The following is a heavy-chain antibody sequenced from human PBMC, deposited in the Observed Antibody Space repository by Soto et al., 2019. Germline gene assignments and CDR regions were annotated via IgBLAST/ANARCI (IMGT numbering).Heavy chain of an antibody. CDR1: GFSFGSYG. J-gene: IGHJ4*02. V-gene: IGHV3-15*07. CDR3: TADHWS. Sequence: VQLVETGGGVVQPGRSLRLSCGASGFSFGSYGMHWVRQAPGKGLEWVARINRKIDGETTDYAAPVEGRFTIARDDSKNTLYLQMSSLKIEDTAVYFCTADHWSWGQGTLVTVSS. CDR2: INRKIDGETT. D-gene: IGHD3-3*01.